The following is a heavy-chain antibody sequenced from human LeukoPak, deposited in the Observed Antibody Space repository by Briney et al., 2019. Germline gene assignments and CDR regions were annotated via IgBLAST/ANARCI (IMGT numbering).Heavy chain of an antibody. D-gene: IGHD6-13*01. J-gene: IGHJ4*02. CDR2: INPSGGST. CDR1: GYTFTSYY. V-gene: IGHV1-46*01. CDR3: ATEPPGIAAAGTDY. Sequence: ASVKVSCKASGYTFTSYYIHWVRQAPGQGLEWMGIINPSGGSTSYTQMFQGRVTMTRDTSTSTVYMELSSLRPEDTAVYYCATEPPGIAAAGTDYWGQGTLVTVSS.